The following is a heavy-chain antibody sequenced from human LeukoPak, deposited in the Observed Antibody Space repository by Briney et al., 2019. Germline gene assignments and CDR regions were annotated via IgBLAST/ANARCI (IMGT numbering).Heavy chain of an antibody. D-gene: IGHD2-2*01. CDR2: INHSGST. CDR1: GGSFSGYY. J-gene: IGHJ4*02. Sequence: SETLSLTCAVYGGSFSGYYWSWIRQPPGKGLEWIGEINHSGSTNYNPSLKSRVTTSVDTSKNQFSLKLSSVTAADTAVYYCARSRAAAMNINFDYWGQGTLVTVSS. CDR3: ARSRAAAMNINFDY. V-gene: IGHV4-34*01.